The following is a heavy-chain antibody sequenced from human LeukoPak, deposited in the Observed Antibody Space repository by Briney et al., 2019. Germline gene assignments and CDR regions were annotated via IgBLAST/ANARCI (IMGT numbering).Heavy chain of an antibody. CDR2: IYYSGST. J-gene: IGHJ5*02. Sequence: PSETLSLTCTVSGGSISSGDYYWSWIRQPPGKGLEWIGYIYYSGSTYYNPSLKSRVTISVDTSKNQFSLKLSSVTAADTAVYYCAREVPTTVTTANWFDPWGQGTLVTVSS. V-gene: IGHV4-30-4*01. CDR1: GGSISSGDYY. D-gene: IGHD4-11*01. CDR3: AREVPTTVTTANWFDP.